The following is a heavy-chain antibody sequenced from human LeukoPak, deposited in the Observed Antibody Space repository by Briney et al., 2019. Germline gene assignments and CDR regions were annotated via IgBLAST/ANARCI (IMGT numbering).Heavy chain of an antibody. J-gene: IGHJ4*02. Sequence: PGGSLRLSCAASGFTFSSYGMHWVRQAPGKGLEWVAVISYDGSNKYYADSVKGRFTISRDNSKNTLYLQTNSLRAEDTAVYYCAKEGYDILTGYSYYFDYWGQGTLVTVSS. CDR3: AKEGYDILTGYSYYFDY. CDR1: GFTFSSYG. D-gene: IGHD3-9*01. CDR2: ISYDGSNK. V-gene: IGHV3-30*18.